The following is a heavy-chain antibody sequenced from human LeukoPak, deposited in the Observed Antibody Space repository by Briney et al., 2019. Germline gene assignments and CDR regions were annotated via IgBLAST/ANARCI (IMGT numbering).Heavy chain of an antibody. J-gene: IGHJ4*02. Sequence: SQTLSLTCTVSGGSISSGSYYWSWIGQPAGKGLEWIGRIYTSGSTKYNPSLKTRVTISVDTSKNQFSLNLSSVTTADTAVYYCASGRDGYKFIGYWGQGSLVTVSS. V-gene: IGHV4-61*02. CDR3: ASGRDGYKFIGY. CDR1: GGSISSGSYY. D-gene: IGHD5-24*01. CDR2: IYTSGST.